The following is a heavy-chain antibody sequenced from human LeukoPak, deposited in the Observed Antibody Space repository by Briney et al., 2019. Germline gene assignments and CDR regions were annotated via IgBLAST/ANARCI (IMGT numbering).Heavy chain of an antibody. CDR2: IIPIFGTA. J-gene: IGHJ4*02. CDR1: GGTFSSYA. V-gene: IGHV1-69*13. CDR3: ARARGGQWLVLGYYFDY. D-gene: IGHD6-19*01. Sequence: ASVKVSCKASGGTFSSYAISWVRQAPGQGLEWMGGIIPIFGTANYAQKFQGRVTITADESTSTAYMELSSLRSEDTAVYYCARARGGQWLVLGYYFDYWGQGTLVTVSS.